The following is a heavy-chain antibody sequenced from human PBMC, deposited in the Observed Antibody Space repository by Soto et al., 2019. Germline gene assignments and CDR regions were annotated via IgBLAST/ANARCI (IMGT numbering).Heavy chain of an antibody. CDR2: ISGSGGST. D-gene: IGHD3-10*01. V-gene: IGHV3-23*01. CDR1: RFTFSSYA. CDR3: AKDPRINMVRRLAPYYFDD. Sequence: GGSLRLSCAATRFTFSSYAMSWVRQAPGKGLEWVSAISGSGGSTYYADSVKGRFTISRDNSKNTLYLQMNSLRAEDTAVYYCAKDPRINMVRRLAPYYFDDWGQGTLVTVSS. J-gene: IGHJ4*02.